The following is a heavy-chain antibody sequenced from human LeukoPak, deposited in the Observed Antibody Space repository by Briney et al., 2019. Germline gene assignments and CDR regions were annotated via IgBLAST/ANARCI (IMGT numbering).Heavy chain of an antibody. CDR2: INPNSGGT. CDR1: GYTFTGYY. D-gene: IGHD3-3*01. Sequence: GASVKVSCKASGYTFTGYYMHWVRQAPGQGLEWMGWINPNSGGTNYAQKFQGRVTMTRDTSISTAYMELSRLRSDDTAVYYCARWSGGGTYYDFWSGYSSYYYYMDVWGKGTMVTVSS. CDR3: ARWSGGGTYYDFWSGYSSYYYYMDV. V-gene: IGHV1-2*02. J-gene: IGHJ6*03.